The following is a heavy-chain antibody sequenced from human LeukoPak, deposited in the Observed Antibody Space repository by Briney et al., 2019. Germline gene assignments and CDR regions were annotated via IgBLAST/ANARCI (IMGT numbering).Heavy chain of an antibody. CDR1: GFTFSSYA. D-gene: IGHD3-22*01. CDR2: ISGSGGST. Sequence: TGGSLRLSCAASGFTFSSYAMSWVRQAPGKGLEWVSAISGSGGSTYYADSVKGRFTISRDNSKNTLYLQMNSLRAEDTAVYYCARMYTPPERVVVINAVDAFDIWGQGTIVTVSS. J-gene: IGHJ3*02. V-gene: IGHV3-23*01. CDR3: ARMYTPPERVVVINAVDAFDI.